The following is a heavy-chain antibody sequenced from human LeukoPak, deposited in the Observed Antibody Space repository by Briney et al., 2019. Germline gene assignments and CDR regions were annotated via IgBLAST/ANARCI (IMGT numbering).Heavy chain of an antibody. CDR1: GGSISSYY. J-gene: IGHJ5*02. Sequence: PSETLSLTXTVSGGSISSYYWSWIRQPPGKGLEWIGYIYYSGSTNYNPSLKSRVTISVDTSKNQFSLKLSSVTAADTAVYYCARVGITMNWFDPWGQGTLVTVSS. CDR2: IYYSGST. D-gene: IGHD3-10*01. V-gene: IGHV4-59*01. CDR3: ARVGITMNWFDP.